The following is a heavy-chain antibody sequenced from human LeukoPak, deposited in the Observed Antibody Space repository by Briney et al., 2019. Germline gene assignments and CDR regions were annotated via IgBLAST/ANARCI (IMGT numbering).Heavy chain of an antibody. Sequence: GGSLRLSCAASGFTFSSYSMNWVRQAPGKGLEWVSSISSSSSYIYYADSVKGRFTISRDNSKSTSNLQLNSLRAEDTAVYYCAREGDSRWGELSPWGQGTLVTVSS. CDR3: AREGDSRWGELSP. V-gene: IGHV3-21*01. D-gene: IGHD3-16*02. CDR2: ISSSSSYI. CDR1: GFTFSSYS. J-gene: IGHJ1*01.